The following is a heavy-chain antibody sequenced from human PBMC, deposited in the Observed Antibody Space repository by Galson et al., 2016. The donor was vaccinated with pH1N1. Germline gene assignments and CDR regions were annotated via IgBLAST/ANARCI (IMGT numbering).Heavy chain of an antibody. V-gene: IGHV3-23*01. CDR1: DFTFKDFG. Sequence: SLRLSCAASDFTFKDFGMNWVRQAPGKGLEWVSRIIGSGGGTYYADSVKGRFTISRDNSKNTLYLQMNSLRAEDTAVYYCAKDHSLHLWLQGAFDIWGQGTRVTVSS. D-gene: IGHD5-18*01. CDR3: AKDHSLHLWLQGAFDI. CDR2: IIGSGGGT. J-gene: IGHJ3*02.